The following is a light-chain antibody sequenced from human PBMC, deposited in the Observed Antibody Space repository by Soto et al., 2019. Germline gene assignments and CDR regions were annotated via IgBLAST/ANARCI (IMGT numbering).Light chain of an antibody. V-gene: IGLV1-44*01. CDR2: GNS. CDR1: SSDIGSNV. J-gene: IGLJ3*02. CDR3: QSYDNSLSGSWV. Sequence: QSVLTQPPSASGTPGQRVTISCSGSSSDIGSNVVNWYRQLPGTAPKLLIYGNSNRPSGVPDRFSGSKSGTSASLAINGLQAEDEAHYYCQSYDNSLSGSWVFGGGTKLTVL.